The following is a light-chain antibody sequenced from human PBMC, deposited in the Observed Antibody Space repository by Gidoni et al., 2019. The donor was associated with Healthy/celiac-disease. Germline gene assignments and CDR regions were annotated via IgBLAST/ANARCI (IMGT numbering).Light chain of an antibody. J-gene: IGKJ4*01. CDR1: QSVSSY. V-gene: IGKV3-11*01. Sequence: DIVLTQSPATLSLSPGERATLSCRARQSVSSYLAWYQQTPGQGPRLLIYDAANRATGIPARFSGSWSVTDFTLTISSLEPEDFAVYYCQQRSNWPPSLTFGGGTKVEIK. CDR2: DAA. CDR3: QQRSNWPPSLT.